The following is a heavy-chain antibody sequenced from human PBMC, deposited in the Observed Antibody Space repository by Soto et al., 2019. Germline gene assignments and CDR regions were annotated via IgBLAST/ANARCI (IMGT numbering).Heavy chain of an antibody. CDR1: GGSISSYY. CDR3: ASMANDAFDI. CDR2: IYYSGST. D-gene: IGHD5-12*01. J-gene: IGHJ3*02. Sequence: SETLSLTCTVSGGSISSYYWSWIRQPPGKGLEWIGYIYYSGSTNYYPSLKSRVTISVDTSKNQFSLKLSSVTAADTAVYYCASMANDAFDIWGQGTMVSVSS. V-gene: IGHV4-59*01.